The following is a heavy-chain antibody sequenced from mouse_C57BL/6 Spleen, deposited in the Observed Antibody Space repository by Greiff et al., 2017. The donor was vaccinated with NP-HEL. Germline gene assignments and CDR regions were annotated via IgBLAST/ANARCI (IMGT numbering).Heavy chain of an antibody. J-gene: IGHJ4*01. CDR3: ARRDYSNYVDAMDY. CDR1: GYTFTSYW. CDR2: IDPSDSYT. Sequence: VQLQQPGAELVMPGASVKLSCKASGYTFTSYWMHWVKQRPGPGLEWIGEIDPSDSYTNYNQKFKGKSTLTVDKSSSTAYMQLSSLTSEDSAVYYCARRDYSNYVDAMDYWGQGTSVTVSS. D-gene: IGHD2-5*01. V-gene: IGHV1-69*01.